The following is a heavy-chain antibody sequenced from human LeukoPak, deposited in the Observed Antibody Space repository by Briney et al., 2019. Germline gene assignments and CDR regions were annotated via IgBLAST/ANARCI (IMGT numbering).Heavy chain of an antibody. CDR2: IGTDGGNT. D-gene: IGHD3-3*01. CDR3: VPRITVVY. Sequence: GGSLRLSCSASGFTFSNYPMHWVRQAPGKGLEFVSSIGTDGGNTYYADSVKGRFTISRDNSKNTLYLQMSSLRAEDTAVYYCVPRITVVYWGQGTLVTVSS. CDR1: GFTFSNYP. J-gene: IGHJ4*02. V-gene: IGHV3-64D*09.